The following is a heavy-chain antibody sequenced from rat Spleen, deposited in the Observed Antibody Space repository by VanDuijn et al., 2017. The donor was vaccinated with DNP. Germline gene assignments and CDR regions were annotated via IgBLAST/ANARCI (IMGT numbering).Heavy chain of an antibody. J-gene: IGHJ3*01. Sequence: EVQLVESGGDLVQPGRSLKLSCAASGFSFSYYYMAWVRQAPTKGLEWVAYIGSDGYAPYCGDSVKGRFTISRDNAKSTLYLQMNSLRSEDMATYYCARPGYYSGGGFAYWGQGTLVTVSS. V-gene: IGHV5-22*01. D-gene: IGHD1-1*01. CDR1: GFSFSYYY. CDR3: ARPGYYSGGGFAY. CDR2: IGSDGYAP.